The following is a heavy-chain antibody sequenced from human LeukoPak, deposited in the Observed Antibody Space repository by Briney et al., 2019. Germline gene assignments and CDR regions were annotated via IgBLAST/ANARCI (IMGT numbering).Heavy chain of an antibody. Sequence: GGSLRLSCVASGFTFTGYSMHWLRQAPGKGLECVAISSFDAASEYYADSLKGRFTISRDNSENTVYLQMRSLRVEDTAVYYCAKDQGYFSYFFDSWGQGTLVTVSS. D-gene: IGHD5-18*01. V-gene: IGHV3-30*18. J-gene: IGHJ4*02. CDR3: AKDQGYFSYFFDS. CDR1: GFTFTGYS. CDR2: SSFDAASE.